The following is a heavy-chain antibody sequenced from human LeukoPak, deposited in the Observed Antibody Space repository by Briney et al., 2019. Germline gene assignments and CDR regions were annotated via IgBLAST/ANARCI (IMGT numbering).Heavy chain of an antibody. CDR2: ISPYNGNT. Sequence: GASVKVSCKASGYRFTTYGISWVRQAPGQGLEWMGWISPYNGNTNYAQNLQGRVFMTTDTSTTTGYMELSSLKSDDTAVYYCARDNSIHERGWWFDPWGQGTLVTVSS. CDR3: ARDNSIHERGWWFDP. D-gene: IGHD4-23*01. V-gene: IGHV1-18*01. CDR1: GYRFTTYG. J-gene: IGHJ5*02.